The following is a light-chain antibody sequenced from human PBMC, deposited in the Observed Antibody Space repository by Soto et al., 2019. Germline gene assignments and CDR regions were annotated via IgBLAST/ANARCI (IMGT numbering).Light chain of an antibody. CDR3: SPYAGRSTWV. Sequence: QSAPTQPPSASGSPGQSATISCTGTSSDVGGYNYVSWYQQYPGKAPKLMIYEVSKRPSGVPDRFSGSKSGNTASLTVSGLQAEDEADYYCSPYAGRSTWVFGGGTKLTVL. J-gene: IGLJ2*01. CDR2: EVS. V-gene: IGLV2-8*01. CDR1: SSDVGGYNY.